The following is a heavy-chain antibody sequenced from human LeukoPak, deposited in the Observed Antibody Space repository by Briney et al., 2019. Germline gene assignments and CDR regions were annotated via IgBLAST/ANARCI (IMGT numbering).Heavy chain of an antibody. Sequence: SETLSLTCNVSGGPINSNIYYGAWVRQPPGKGLEWIGSIYYSGSTYYNPSLKSRITISVDTFRSQVSLKMRSVTAADTAVYYCARVLLWFGDFSVKAFDIWGQGTMVTVSS. D-gene: IGHD3-10*01. CDR2: IYYSGST. V-gene: IGHV4-39*01. J-gene: IGHJ3*02. CDR3: ARVLLWFGDFSVKAFDI. CDR1: GGPINSNIYY.